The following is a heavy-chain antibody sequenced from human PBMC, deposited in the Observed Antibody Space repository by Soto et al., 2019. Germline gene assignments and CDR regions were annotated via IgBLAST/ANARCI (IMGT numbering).Heavy chain of an antibody. J-gene: IGHJ2*01. CDR1: GGSISSGGYY. Sequence: QVQLQESGPGLVKPSQTLSLTCTVSGGSISSGGYYWSWIRQHPGKGLEWIGYIYYSGSNNYNPSLKSRVTISVATSKTQFSLKLSSVTAADTAVYYCARVIVVVVAATPIRYFDLWGRGTLVTVSS. CDR3: ARVIVVVVAATPIRYFDL. CDR2: IYYSGSN. D-gene: IGHD2-15*01. V-gene: IGHV4-31*03.